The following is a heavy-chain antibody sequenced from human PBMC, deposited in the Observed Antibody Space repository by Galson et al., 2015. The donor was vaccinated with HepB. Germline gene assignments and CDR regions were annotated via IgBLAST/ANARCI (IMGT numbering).Heavy chain of an antibody. CDR1: GGSISNGGYY. CDR2: IYYSGST. CDR3: ARTTGYGNYTVDY. Sequence: TLSLTCTVSGGSISNGGYYWSWIRQHPGKGLEWIGYIYYSGSTYYNPSLKSRVTISVDTSKNQFSLRLSSVTAADTAVYYCARTTGYGNYTVDYWGQGTLVTVSS. J-gene: IGHJ4*02. V-gene: IGHV4-31*03. D-gene: IGHD4-11*01.